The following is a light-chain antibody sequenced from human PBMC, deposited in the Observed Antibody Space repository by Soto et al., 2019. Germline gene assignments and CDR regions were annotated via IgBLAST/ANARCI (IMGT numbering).Light chain of an antibody. CDR1: SSDVGGYNY. V-gene: IGLV2-14*01. J-gene: IGLJ2*01. CDR2: DVS. CDR3: SSYTSSSTLEV. Sequence: QSALTQPASVSGSPGQSITISCTGTSSDVGGYNYVSWYQQHPGKAPKLMIYDVSNRTSGVSNRFSGSKSGNTASLTISGLQAEDEADYYCSSYTSSSTLEVFGGGTKVTVL.